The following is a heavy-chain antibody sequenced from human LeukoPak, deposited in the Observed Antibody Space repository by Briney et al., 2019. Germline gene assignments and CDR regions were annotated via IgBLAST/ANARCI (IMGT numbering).Heavy chain of an antibody. D-gene: IGHD3-3*01. Sequence: SWSTYYNPSLKSRVTISVDTSKNQFSLKLSSVTAADTAVYYCARVSLVPRLRFLEWSPDYWGQGTLVTVSS. J-gene: IGHJ4*02. CDR2: SWST. CDR3: ARVSLVPRLRFLEWSPDY. V-gene: IGHV4-39*07.